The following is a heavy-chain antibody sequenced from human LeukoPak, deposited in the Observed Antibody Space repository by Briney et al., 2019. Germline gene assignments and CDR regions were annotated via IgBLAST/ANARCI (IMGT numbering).Heavy chain of an antibody. Sequence: GASVMVSCKVVAYDFTGYHIHWVRQAPGQGPEWMGRLNPNTGHAVYAFKFQGRVTITRDTSSSTAYMEVTRLTSDDTALYYCAKDRDGADRIILWGQGTLVTVSS. CDR3: AKDRDGADRIIL. J-gene: IGHJ4*02. D-gene: IGHD5-24*01. CDR2: LNPNTGHA. CDR1: AYDFTGYH. V-gene: IGHV1-2*06.